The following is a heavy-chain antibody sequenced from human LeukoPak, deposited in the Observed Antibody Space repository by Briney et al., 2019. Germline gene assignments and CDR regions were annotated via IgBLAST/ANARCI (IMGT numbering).Heavy chain of an antibody. CDR3: AKFGRDPKGAVPAAIDGGWDYYYYYMDV. CDR1: GFTFSSYA. Sequence: GGSLRLSCAASGFTFSSYAMSWVRQAPGKGLERVSAISGSGDSTYYADSVKGRFTISRDNSKNTLYLQMNSLRAEDTAVYYCAKFGRDPKGAVPAAIDGGWDYYYYYMDVWGKGTTVTVSS. D-gene: IGHD2-2*01. CDR2: ISGSGDST. V-gene: IGHV3-23*01. J-gene: IGHJ6*03.